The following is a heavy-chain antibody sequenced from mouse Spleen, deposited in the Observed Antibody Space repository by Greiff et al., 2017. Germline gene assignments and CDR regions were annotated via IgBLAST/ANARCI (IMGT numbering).Heavy chain of an antibody. CDR2: ILPGSGST. CDR3: AKDEGGNLWYFDV. V-gene: IGHV1-9*01. J-gene: IGHJ1*01. D-gene: IGHD2-1*01. Sequence: QVQLQQSGAELMKPGASVKISCKATGYTFSSYWIEWVKQRPGHGLEWIGEILPGSGSTNYNEKFKGKATFTADTSSNTAYMQLSSLTSEDSAVYYCAKDEGGNLWYFDVWGAGTTVTVSS. CDR1: GYTFSSYW.